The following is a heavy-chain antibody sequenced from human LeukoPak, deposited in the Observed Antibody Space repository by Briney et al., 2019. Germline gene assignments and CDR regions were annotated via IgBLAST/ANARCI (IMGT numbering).Heavy chain of an antibody. J-gene: IGHJ4*02. Sequence: PGGSLRLSCAASGFTFSSYEMNWVRQAPGKGLEWVSYISSSGSTIYYADSVKGRFTISRGNAKNSLYLQMNSLRAEDTAVYYCARFWTYSSSWYIFDYWGQGTLVTVSS. V-gene: IGHV3-48*03. CDR2: ISSSGSTI. CDR1: GFTFSSYE. CDR3: ARFWTYSSSWYIFDY. D-gene: IGHD6-13*01.